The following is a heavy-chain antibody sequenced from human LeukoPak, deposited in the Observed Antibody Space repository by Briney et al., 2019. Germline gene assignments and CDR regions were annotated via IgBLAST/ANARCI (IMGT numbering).Heavy chain of an antibody. V-gene: IGHV3-30*04. Sequence: PGRSLRLSCAASGFTFSSYAMHWVRQAPGKGLEWVAVISYDGSNKYYADSVKGRFTISRDNAKNSLYLQMNSLRAEDTAVYYCASRVEDHYYDSSGYSPYYWGQGTLVTVSS. CDR3: ASRVEDHYYDSSGYSPYY. J-gene: IGHJ4*02. CDR1: GFTFSSYA. CDR2: ISYDGSNK. D-gene: IGHD3-22*01.